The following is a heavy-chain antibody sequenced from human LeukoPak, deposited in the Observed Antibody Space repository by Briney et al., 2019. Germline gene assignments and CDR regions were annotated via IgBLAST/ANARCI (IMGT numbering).Heavy chain of an antibody. D-gene: IGHD3-22*01. CDR1: GGPISSYY. Sequence: SETLSLTCTVSGGPISSYYWSWIRQPPGKGLEWIGYIYYSGSTNYNPSLKSRVTISVDTSKNQFSLKLSSVTAADTAVYYCARDTYYYDSSGYTHYYYGMDVWGQGTTVTVSS. J-gene: IGHJ6*02. V-gene: IGHV4-59*01. CDR2: IYYSGST. CDR3: ARDTYYYDSSGYTHYYYGMDV.